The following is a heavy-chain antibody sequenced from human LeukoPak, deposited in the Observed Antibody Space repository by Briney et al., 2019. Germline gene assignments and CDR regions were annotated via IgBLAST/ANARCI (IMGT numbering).Heavy chain of an antibody. D-gene: IGHD2-2*01. J-gene: IGHJ5*02. CDR2: IIPIFGTA. V-gene: IGHV1-69*13. Sequence: SVKVSCKASGGTFSSYAISWVRQAPGQGLEWMGGIIPIFGTANYAQKFQGRVTITADSTSTAYMELSSLRSEDTAVYYCARRDCSSTSCYHNWFDPWGQGTLVTVSS. CDR3: ARRDCSSTSCYHNWFDP. CDR1: GGTFSSYA.